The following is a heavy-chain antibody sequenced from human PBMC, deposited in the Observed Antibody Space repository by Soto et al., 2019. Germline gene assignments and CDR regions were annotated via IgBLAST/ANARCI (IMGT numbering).Heavy chain of an antibody. CDR2: ISGSGGST. CDR1: GFTISSRDNHA. D-gene: IGHD5-18*01. CDR3: AKVMVKNWFDP. Sequence: GSLRLSCAASGFTISSRDNHAMSWVRQAPGKGLEWVPGISGSGGSTYYADSVKGRFTISRDNSKNTLYLQMNSLRADDTAVYYCAKVMVKNWFDPWGQGTLVTVSS. V-gene: IGHV3-23*01. J-gene: IGHJ5*02.